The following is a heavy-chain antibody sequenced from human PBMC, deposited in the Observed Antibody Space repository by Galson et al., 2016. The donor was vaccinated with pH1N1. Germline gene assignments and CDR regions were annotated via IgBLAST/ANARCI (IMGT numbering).Heavy chain of an antibody. V-gene: IGHV1-2*06. CDR2: IDPYSGAT. Sequence: SVKVSCKASGYSFTDCFVHWVRQAHGQGLEWMGRIDPYSGATKYAQKFQGRVTMTRDTSINTAYMDLSSLTSDDAAVYFCARDVHSTWFGAAYYYMDVWGNGTTVTFSS. J-gene: IGHJ6*04. CDR1: GYSFTDCF. CDR3: ARDVHSTWFGAAYYYMDV. D-gene: IGHD3-10*01.